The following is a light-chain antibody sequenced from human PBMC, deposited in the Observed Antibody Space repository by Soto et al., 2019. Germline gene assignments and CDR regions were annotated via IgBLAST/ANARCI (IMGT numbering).Light chain of an antibody. CDR3: QHYNSYSEA. CDR2: KAS. Sequence: DIQMTQSPSTLSGSVGDRVTITCLASQTISSWLAWYQQKPGKAPKLLIYKASTLKSGVPSRFSGSGSGTEFTLTISSLQPDDFATYYCQHYNSYSEAFGQVTKVDIK. CDR1: QTISSW. J-gene: IGKJ1*01. V-gene: IGKV1-5*03.